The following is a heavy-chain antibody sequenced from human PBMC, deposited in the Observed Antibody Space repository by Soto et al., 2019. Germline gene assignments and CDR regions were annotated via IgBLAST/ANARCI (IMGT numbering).Heavy chain of an antibody. CDR2: ISYDGSNK. CDR1: GFTFSSYG. J-gene: IGHJ6*02. Sequence: GGSLRLSCAASGFTFSSYGMHWVRQAPGKGLEWVAVISYDGSNKYYADSVKGRFTISRDNSKNTLYLQMNSLRAEDTAVYYCAAPYGMDVWGQGTTVTLSS. V-gene: IGHV3-30*03. CDR3: AAPYGMDV.